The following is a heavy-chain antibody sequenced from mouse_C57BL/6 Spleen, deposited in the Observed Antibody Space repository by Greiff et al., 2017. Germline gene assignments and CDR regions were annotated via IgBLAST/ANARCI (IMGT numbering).Heavy chain of an antibody. J-gene: IGHJ4*01. V-gene: IGHV5-4*01. CDR2: ISDGGSYT. D-gene: IGHD1-2*01. CDR1: GFTFSSYA. CDR3: ARYYYGSYARDY. Sequence: EVHLVESGGGLVKPGGSLTLSCAASGFTFSSYAMSWVRQTPEKRLEWVATISDGGSYTYYPDTVKGRFTISRDNAKNNLYLQMSHLKSEDTAMYYCARYYYGSYARDYWGQGTSVTVSS.